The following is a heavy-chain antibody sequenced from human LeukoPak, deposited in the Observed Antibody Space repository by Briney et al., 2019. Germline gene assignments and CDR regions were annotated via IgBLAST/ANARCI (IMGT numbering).Heavy chain of an antibody. CDR2: INHSGST. CDR3: ARHSDYGDSAYNWFDP. V-gene: IGHV4-34*01. J-gene: IGHJ5*02. D-gene: IGHD4-17*01. Sequence: SETLSLTCAVYGGSFSGYYWNWIRQPPGKGLEWIGEINHSGSTYYNPSLKSRVTISVDTSKNQFSLKLSSVTAADTAVYYCARHSDYGDSAYNWFDPWGQGTLVTVSS. CDR1: GGSFSGYY.